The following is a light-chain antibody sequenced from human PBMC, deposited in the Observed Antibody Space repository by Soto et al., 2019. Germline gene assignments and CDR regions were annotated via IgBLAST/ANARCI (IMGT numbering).Light chain of an antibody. Sequence: EIVMTQSPATLSVSPGERATLSCRASQSVGSGLSWYQQKPDQAPRLLIYGASTRATGIPARFSGSGSGTEFTLTISSLQSEDYALYFCQQYIRWPLTFGGGTKVEIK. V-gene: IGKV3-15*01. J-gene: IGKJ4*01. CDR2: GAS. CDR3: QQYIRWPLT. CDR1: QSVGSG.